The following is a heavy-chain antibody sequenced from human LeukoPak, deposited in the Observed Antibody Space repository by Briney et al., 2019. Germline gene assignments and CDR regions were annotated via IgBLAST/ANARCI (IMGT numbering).Heavy chain of an antibody. D-gene: IGHD2-15*01. CDR3: ARDSHTPVAHYYYGMDV. CDR2: IYYSGST. J-gene: IGHJ6*02. V-gene: IGHV4-31*03. CDR1: GGSISSGGYY. Sequence: SETLSLTCTVSGGSISSGGYYWSWIRQHPGKGLEWIGYIYYSGSTYYNPSLKSRVTISVDTSKNQFSLKQSSVTAADTAVYYCARDSHTPVAHYYYGMDVWGQGTTVTVSS.